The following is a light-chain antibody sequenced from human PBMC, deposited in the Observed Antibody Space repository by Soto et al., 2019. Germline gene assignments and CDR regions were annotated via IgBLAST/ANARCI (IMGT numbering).Light chain of an antibody. Sequence: DIQMTQSPSTLSASVGDRVTITCRASQSISSWLAWYQQKPGKAPNLLIYKASSLESGLPSRFSGSGSGTEFTLTNSSLQPDDFATYYCQQYNSYPLTFGGGTKVEIK. J-gene: IGKJ4*01. CDR3: QQYNSYPLT. CDR1: QSISSW. CDR2: KAS. V-gene: IGKV1-5*03.